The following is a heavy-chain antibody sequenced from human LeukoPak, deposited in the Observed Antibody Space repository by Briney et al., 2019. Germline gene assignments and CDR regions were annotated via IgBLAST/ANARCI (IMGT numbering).Heavy chain of an antibody. CDR1: GFTFSSYG. D-gene: IGHD3-16*02. J-gene: IGHJ4*02. CDR2: ISYDGSNK. Sequence: GRSLRLSCAASGFTFSSYGMHWVRQAPGKGLEWVAVISYDGSNKYYADSVKGRFTISRDNSKNTLYLQMNSLSAEDTAVYYCAKGNDYVWGSYRVPADYWGQGTLVTVSS. V-gene: IGHV3-30*18. CDR3: AKGNDYVWGSYRVPADY.